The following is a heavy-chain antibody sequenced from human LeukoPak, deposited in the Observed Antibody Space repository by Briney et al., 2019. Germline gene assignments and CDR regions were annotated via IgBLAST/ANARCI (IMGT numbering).Heavy chain of an antibody. Sequence: PGRSLRLSCAASGFTFADYAMHWVRQAPGKGLEWVSGISWNSGSIDYANSVRGRFTISRDNSKNTLYLQMNSLRAEDTAVYYCAKDRHSSSFVGCHWGQGTLVTVSS. CDR3: AKDRHSSSFVGCH. D-gene: IGHD6-6*01. J-gene: IGHJ4*02. CDR1: GFTFADYA. V-gene: IGHV3-9*01. CDR2: ISWNSGSI.